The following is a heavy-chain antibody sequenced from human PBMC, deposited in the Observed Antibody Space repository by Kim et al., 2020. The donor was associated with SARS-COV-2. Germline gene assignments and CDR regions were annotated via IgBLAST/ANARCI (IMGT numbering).Heavy chain of an antibody. V-gene: IGHV1-69*01. CDR3: ARGPYGDYPFDY. J-gene: IGHJ4*02. D-gene: IGHD4-17*01. Sequence: NYAQKFQGRVTITADESTSTAYMELSSLRSEDTAVYYCARGPYGDYPFDYWGQGTLVTVSS.